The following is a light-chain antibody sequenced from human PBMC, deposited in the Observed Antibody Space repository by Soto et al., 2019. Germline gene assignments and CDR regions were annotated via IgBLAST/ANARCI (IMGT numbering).Light chain of an antibody. CDR2: KAS. V-gene: IGKV1-5*03. Sequence: DIQMTQSPSTLSASVGDRVTITCRASQSINNWLAWYQQKPGKAPKLMISKASNLKSGVPSRFSGTGFGTEFTLTISSLQPDDFASYYCQQYYSYPFTFGGGTKVEI. J-gene: IGKJ4*01. CDR3: QQYYSYPFT. CDR1: QSINNW.